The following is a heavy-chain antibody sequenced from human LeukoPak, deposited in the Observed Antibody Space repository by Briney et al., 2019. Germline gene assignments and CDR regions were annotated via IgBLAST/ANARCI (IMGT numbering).Heavy chain of an antibody. CDR2: MFHSGDT. V-gene: IGHV4-38-2*01. CDR3: AKVGVYGDYARHDY. Sequence: SETLSLTCDVSGYSIRSGSYWGWIRQPPGKGLEWIGCMFHSGDTYHNPSLKSRVTISADTSKNQFSLKLTSVTAADTAVYYCAKVGVYGDYARHDYWGQGTLVTVSS. J-gene: IGHJ4*02. CDR1: GYSIRSGSY. D-gene: IGHD4-17*01.